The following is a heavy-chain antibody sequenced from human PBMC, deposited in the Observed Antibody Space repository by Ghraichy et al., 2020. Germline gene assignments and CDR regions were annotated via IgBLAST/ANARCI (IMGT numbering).Heavy chain of an antibody. V-gene: IGHV3-74*01. D-gene: IGHD4-17*01. J-gene: IGHJ6*02. CDR2: INSDGSST. Sequence: GGSLRLSCAASGFTFSSYWMHWVRQAPGKGLVWVSRINSDGSSTSYADSVKGRFTISRDNAKNTLYLQMNSLRAEDTAVYYCARGSTVTTPYYYCGMDVWGQGTTVTVSS. CDR3: ARGSTVTTPYYYCGMDV. CDR1: GFTFSSYW.